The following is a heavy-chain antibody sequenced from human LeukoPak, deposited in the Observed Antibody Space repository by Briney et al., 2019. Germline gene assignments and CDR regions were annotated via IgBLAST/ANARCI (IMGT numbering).Heavy chain of an antibody. V-gene: IGHV1-2*02. Sequence: ASVKVSCKASGYTFTDYFIHWVRQAPGQGLEWMGWINPNSGGTKYAQKFQGRFIMTRDTSISTAYMELSSLRSDDTAVFYCARDPSQGYGNWGQGTLVTVSS. J-gene: IGHJ4*02. CDR3: ARDPSQGYGN. CDR2: INPNSGGT. CDR1: GYTFTDYF. D-gene: IGHD4-17*01.